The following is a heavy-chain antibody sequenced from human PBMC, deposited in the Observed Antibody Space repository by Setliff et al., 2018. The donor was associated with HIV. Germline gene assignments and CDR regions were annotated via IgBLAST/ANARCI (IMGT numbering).Heavy chain of an antibody. Sequence: KSSETLSLTVAVYGVSLTTYYWSWFRQSPGKGLECIGEVTDDSSSNYNPSLKCRVTISLVTSKAQFSLKLDSVTAADTAVYYCERGLSCASTWCYTYYYYYYCLDVWGQGITVTVSS. CDR2: VTDDSSS. V-gene: IGHV4-34*01. J-gene: IGHJ6*02. D-gene: IGHD3-16*01. CDR1: GVSLTTYY. CDR3: ERGLSCASTWCYTYYYYYYCLDV.